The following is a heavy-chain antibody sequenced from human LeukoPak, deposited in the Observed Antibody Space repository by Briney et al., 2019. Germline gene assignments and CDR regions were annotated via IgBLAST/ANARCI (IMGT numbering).Heavy chain of an antibody. Sequence: PGGSLRLSCAASGFSFSDCAMSWVRQAPGKGLEWVSGLSGSGGNTNYADSVKGRFTISRDNAKNTLYLQMNSLRAEDTAVYYCARDAGSNPDYWGQGTLVTVSS. CDR1: GFSFSDCA. V-gene: IGHV3-23*01. CDR2: LSGSGGNT. J-gene: IGHJ4*02. CDR3: ARDAGSNPDY. D-gene: IGHD1-26*01.